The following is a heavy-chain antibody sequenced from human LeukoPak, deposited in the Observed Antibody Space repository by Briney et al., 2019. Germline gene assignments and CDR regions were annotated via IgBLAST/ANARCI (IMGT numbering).Heavy chain of an antibody. J-gene: IGHJ4*02. CDR1: GFTSSSYW. CDR2: ISNSGGST. Sequence: GGSLRLSCAVSGFTSSSYWMSWVRQAPGRGLEWVSAISNSGGSTYYADSVKGRFTISRDNSKNTLYLQINSLRAEDTAIYYCARRGYGSGSYYFDYWGQGTLVTVSS. D-gene: IGHD3-10*01. CDR3: ARRGYGSGSYYFDY. V-gene: IGHV3-23*01.